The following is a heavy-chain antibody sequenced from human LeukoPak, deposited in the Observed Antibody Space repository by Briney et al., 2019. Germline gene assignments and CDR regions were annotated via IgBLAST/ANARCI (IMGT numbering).Heavy chain of an antibody. J-gene: IGHJ4*02. Sequence: SVKVSCKASGGTFSSYAISWVRQAPGQGLEWMGRIIPILGIANYAQKFQGRVTITADKSTSTAYMELSSLRSEDTAVYYCARDDYDFWSGYRFDYWGQGTLVTVSS. CDR1: GGTFSSYA. D-gene: IGHD3-3*01. CDR2: IIPILGIA. V-gene: IGHV1-69*04. CDR3: ARDDYDFWSGYRFDY.